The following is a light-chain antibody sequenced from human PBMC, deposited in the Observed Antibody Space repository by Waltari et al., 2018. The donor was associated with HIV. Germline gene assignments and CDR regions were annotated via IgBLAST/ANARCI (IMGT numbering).Light chain of an antibody. CDR3: TSYTSNATLL. Sequence: ASVSASPGQSITISCTGTSGASDISSLISWYQPRPGKVPKVIIDEVISRPSGVSDRFSGSKTGNTASLTISGLQAEDEADYYCTSYTSNATLLFGGGTKVTVL. CDR1: SGASDISSL. J-gene: IGLJ3*02. V-gene: IGLV2-14*01. CDR2: EVI.